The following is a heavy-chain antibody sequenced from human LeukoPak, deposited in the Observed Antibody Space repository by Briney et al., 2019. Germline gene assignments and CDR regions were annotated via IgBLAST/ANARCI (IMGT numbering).Heavy chain of an antibody. CDR2: INPNSGGT. J-gene: IGHJ4*02. CDR1: GYTFTDYH. CDR3: ARGPENQLLFFDF. V-gene: IGHV1-2*06. Sequence: ASVKVSCKASGYTFTDYHMRWVRQAPGQGLEWMGRINPNSGGTNYPQKFQGRVTMTRDTSISTAYMELSRLRSDDTAVYYCARGPENQLLFFDFWGQGTLVTVSS. D-gene: IGHD2-2*01.